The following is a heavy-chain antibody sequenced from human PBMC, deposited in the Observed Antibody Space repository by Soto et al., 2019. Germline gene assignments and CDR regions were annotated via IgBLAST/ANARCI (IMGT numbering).Heavy chain of an antibody. CDR1: GGSFSGYY. J-gene: IGHJ4*02. Sequence: SETLSLTCAVYGGSFSGYYWSWIRRPPGKGLEWIGEINHSGSTNYNPSLKSRVTISVDTSKNQFSLKLSSVTAADTAVYYCVGGLVGENWGQGTLVTVSS. D-gene: IGHD3-3*01. CDR3: VGGLVGEN. V-gene: IGHV4-34*01. CDR2: INHSGST.